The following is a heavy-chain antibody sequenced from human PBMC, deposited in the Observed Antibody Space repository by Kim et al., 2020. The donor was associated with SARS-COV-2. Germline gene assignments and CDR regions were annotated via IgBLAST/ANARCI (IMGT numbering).Heavy chain of an antibody. Sequence: GESLKISCKGSGYSFTSYWIGWVRQMPGKGLEWMGIVYPGDSDTRYSPSFQGQVTISADKSISTAYLQWSSLKASDTAMYYCARRMGFGQKLLNYGMDVWGQGTTVTVSS. J-gene: IGHJ6*02. V-gene: IGHV5-51*01. CDR2: VYPGDSDT. D-gene: IGHD3-10*01. CDR1: GYSFTSYW. CDR3: ARRMGFGQKLLNYGMDV.